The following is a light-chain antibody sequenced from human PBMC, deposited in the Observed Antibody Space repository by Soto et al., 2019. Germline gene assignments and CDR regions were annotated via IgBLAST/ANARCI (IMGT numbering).Light chain of an antibody. Sequence: IVMTQSPDTLSLSPGERATLSCRASQSIGSSLAWYQQKPGQAHRLLIYEASTRATGIPAKYSGSGSGTEFTLTISSLQSEDFAVYYCQQYKNWPPWYTFGQGTKLKIK. CDR3: QQYKNWPPWYT. V-gene: IGKV3-15*01. CDR2: EAS. CDR1: QSIGSS. J-gene: IGKJ2*01.